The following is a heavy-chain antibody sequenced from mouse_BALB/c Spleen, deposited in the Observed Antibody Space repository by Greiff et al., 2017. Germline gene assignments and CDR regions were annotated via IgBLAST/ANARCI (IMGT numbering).Heavy chain of an antibody. CDR2: ISSGSSTI. V-gene: IGHV5-17*02. CDR3: ARYGQSFDY. J-gene: IGHJ2*01. CDR1: GFTFSSFG. D-gene: IGHD1-1*02. Sequence: EVKLVESGGGLVQPGGSRKLSCAASGFTFSSFGMHWVRQAPEKGLEWVAYISSGSSTIYYADTVKGRFTISRDNPKNTLFLQMTSLRSEDTAMYYCARYGQSFDYWGQGTTLTVSS.